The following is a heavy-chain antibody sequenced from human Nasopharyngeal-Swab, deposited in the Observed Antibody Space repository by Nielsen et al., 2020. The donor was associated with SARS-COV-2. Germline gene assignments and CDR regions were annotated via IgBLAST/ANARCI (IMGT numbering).Heavy chain of an antibody. CDR2: ISDDGSHK. J-gene: IGHJ6*03. CDR3: ARGPLGDYADYYYYMDV. V-gene: IGHV3-30*04. CDR1: GFTFSIYA. Sequence: GESLKISCAASGFTFSIYAVHWVRQAPGKGLEWAAVISDDGSHKYYADSVKGRFTSSRDNSKNTLSLQMNSLRAEDTAVYYCARGPLGDYADYYYYMDVWGKGTTVTVSS. D-gene: IGHD4-17*01.